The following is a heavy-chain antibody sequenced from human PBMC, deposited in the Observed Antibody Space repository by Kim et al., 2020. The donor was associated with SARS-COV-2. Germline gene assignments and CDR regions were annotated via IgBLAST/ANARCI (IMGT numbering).Heavy chain of an antibody. D-gene: IGHD6-19*01. CDR3: TKDRSVPGTPSV. J-gene: IGHJ4*02. Sequence: GGSLRLSCTTSGLTFRSYAMSWVRQAPGKGLEWVSGISGSGGSTYYADSVKGRFTMSRDVLKNTVYLQMSSLRADDTARYFCTKDRSVPGTPSVWGQVTLVTVSS. CDR2: ISGSGGST. V-gene: IGHV3-23*01. CDR1: GLTFRSYA.